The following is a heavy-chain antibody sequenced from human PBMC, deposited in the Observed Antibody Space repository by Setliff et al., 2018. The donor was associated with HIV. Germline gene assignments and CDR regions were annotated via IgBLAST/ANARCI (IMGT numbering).Heavy chain of an antibody. J-gene: IGHJ6*03. CDR3: ARGARLRAGYSDRWDYYYMAV. CDR2: IYTSGSA. V-gene: IGHV4-4*07. Sequence: PSQTLSLTCTVSGGSISSYYWSWIRQPLGKGLEWIGHIYTSGSANYNPSLKSRVTMSVDTSKNQFSLKLNSVTAADTAVYYCARGARLRAGYSDRWDYYYMAVWGKGTTVTVSS. D-gene: IGHD6-13*01. CDR1: GGSISSYY.